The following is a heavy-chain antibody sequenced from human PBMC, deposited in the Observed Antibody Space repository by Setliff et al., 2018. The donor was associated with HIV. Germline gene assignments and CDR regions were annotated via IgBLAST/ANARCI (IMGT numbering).Heavy chain of an antibody. D-gene: IGHD6-19*01. J-gene: IGHJ4*02. CDR1: GFTFTDYH. Sequence: GGSLRLSCITSGFTFTDYHMSWVRQAPGKGLEWVSAISGSGGSTYYADSVKGRFTISRDNSKNTLYLQMNSLRAEDTAVYYCAKDDWYSSGWSPIGANFDYWGQGTLVTVSS. CDR2: ISGSGGST. V-gene: IGHV3-23*01. CDR3: AKDDWYSSGWSPIGANFDY.